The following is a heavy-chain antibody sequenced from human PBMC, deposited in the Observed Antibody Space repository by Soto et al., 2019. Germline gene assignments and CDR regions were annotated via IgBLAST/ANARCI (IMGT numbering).Heavy chain of an antibody. CDR2: IIPIFGTA. J-gene: IGHJ6*02. V-gene: IGHV1-69*01. CDR3: ARFLIGAYGMDV. D-gene: IGHD5-12*01. CDR1: GGTFSSYA. Sequence: QVQLVQSGAEVKKPGSSVKVSCKASGGTFSSYAISWVRQAPGQGLEWMGGIIPIFGTANYAQKFQGRVTITADDSTSPAYMALSSLSSEDTAVYYCARFLIGAYGMDVWGQGTTVTVSS.